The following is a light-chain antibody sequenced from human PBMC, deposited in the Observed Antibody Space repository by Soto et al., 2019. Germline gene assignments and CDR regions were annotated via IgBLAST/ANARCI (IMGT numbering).Light chain of an antibody. CDR3: QQYNNWPPWT. CDR1: QSVSSN. V-gene: IGKV3-15*01. CDR2: GAS. Sequence: EIVMTQSPATLSVSPGERATLSCRASQSVSSNLAWYQQKPGQAPRLLIYGASTRATGIPARFSGSGSGTGFTLTISSLQSADFAVYYCQQYNNWPPWTCGQGTKVEIK. J-gene: IGKJ1*01.